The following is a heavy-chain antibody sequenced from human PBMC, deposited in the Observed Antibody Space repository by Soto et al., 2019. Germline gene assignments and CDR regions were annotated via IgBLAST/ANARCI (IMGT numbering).Heavy chain of an antibody. Sequence: PSETLSLTCTVSGGSITTYYWSWIRQPPGKGLEWIGYMYCSGSTNYNPSLKSRVTISVDTSKNQFSLKLSSVTAADTAVYYCARDYDSSGYYYQYWGQGTLVTVSS. J-gene: IGHJ4*02. CDR1: GGSITTYY. CDR3: ARDYDSSGYYYQY. V-gene: IGHV4-59*01. D-gene: IGHD3-22*01. CDR2: MYCSGST.